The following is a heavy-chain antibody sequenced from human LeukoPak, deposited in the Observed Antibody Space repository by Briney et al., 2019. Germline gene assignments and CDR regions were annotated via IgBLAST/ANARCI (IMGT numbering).Heavy chain of an antibody. CDR1: GFTFSSYS. D-gene: IGHD6-19*01. J-gene: IGHJ4*02. V-gene: IGHV3-21*04. CDR2: TSSSSSYI. Sequence: GGSLRLSCAASGFTFSSYSMNWVRQAPGKGLEWVSSTSSSSSYIYYADSVKGRFTISRDNSKNMMYLQMNSLRAEDTAIYYCTRDERGAGRKFDSWGQGTLVTVSS. CDR3: TRDERGAGRKFDS.